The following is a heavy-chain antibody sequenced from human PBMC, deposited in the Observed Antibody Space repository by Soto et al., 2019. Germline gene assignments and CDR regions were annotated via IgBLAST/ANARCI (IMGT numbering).Heavy chain of an antibody. CDR2: IIPIFGTA. CDR1: GGTFSSYA. D-gene: IGHD2-15*01. CDR3: ARSEIVVVPNAFDI. V-gene: IGHV1-69*13. J-gene: IGHJ3*02. Sequence: ASVKVSCKASGGTFSSYAISWVRQAPGQGLEWMGGIIPIFGTANYAQKFQGRVTITADESTSTAYMELSSLRSEDTAVYYCARSEIVVVPNAFDIWGQGQMVPVSS.